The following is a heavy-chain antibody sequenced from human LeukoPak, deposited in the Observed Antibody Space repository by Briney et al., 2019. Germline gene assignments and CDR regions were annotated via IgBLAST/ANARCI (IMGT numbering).Heavy chain of an antibody. CDR3: ARHGLYDSTDYWTFQH. CDR2: IRSGSNYK. V-gene: IGHV3-11*06. Sequence: PGGSLRLSCKASGFTFSDYYMSWIRHAPGKGLEWISYIRSGSNYKNYADSVQGRFTISRDNAKSSLYLQMNGLRAVDTSVYYCARHGLYDSTDYWTFQHWGQGTLVTVSS. D-gene: IGHD3-22*01. J-gene: IGHJ1*01. CDR1: GFTFSDYY.